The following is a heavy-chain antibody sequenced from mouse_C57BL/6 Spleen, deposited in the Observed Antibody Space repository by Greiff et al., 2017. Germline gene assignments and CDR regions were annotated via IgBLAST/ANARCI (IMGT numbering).Heavy chain of an antibody. V-gene: IGHV5-17*01. CDR1: GFTFSDYG. J-gene: IGHJ4*01. Sequence: EVKLVESGGGLVKPGGSLKLSCAASGFTFSDYGMHWVRQAPEKGLEWVAYISSGSSTIYYADTVKGRFTISRDNAKNTLFLQMTSLRSEDTAMYYGARNRHYYGSTYAMDYWGQGTSVTVSS. CDR2: ISSGSSTI. CDR3: ARNRHYYGSTYAMDY. D-gene: IGHD1-1*01.